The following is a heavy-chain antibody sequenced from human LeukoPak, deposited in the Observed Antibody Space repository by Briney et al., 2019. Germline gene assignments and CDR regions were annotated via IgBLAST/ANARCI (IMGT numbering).Heavy chain of an antibody. CDR1: GFTFGSYW. Sequence: RSGGSLRLSCAASGFTFGSYWMHWVRQAPGKGLVWVSRINSDGSITTYADSVRGRFTISRDNAKSTLYLQMNSLRAEDTAVYYCASSTQISKYADYWGQGALVTVSS. D-gene: IGHD2-2*01. V-gene: IGHV3-74*01. CDR3: ASSTQISKYADY. J-gene: IGHJ4*02. CDR2: INSDGSIT.